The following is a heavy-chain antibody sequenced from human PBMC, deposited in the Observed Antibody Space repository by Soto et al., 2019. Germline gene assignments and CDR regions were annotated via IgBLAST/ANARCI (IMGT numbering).Heavy chain of an antibody. V-gene: IGHV2-5*01. CDR3: GHRRVGPGWIYGSPSYYWDY. CDR1: GFSLTTSGVG. Sequence: QITLKESGPTLVRPTQTLTLTCTFSGFSLTTSGVGVGWIRQPPGKAPEWLALIFWNDDSRYSPTLRNRITITKGTSKNQVVLMMTNMDPVDTATYYCGHRRVGPGWIYGSPSYYWDYWGQGTLVTVSS. D-gene: IGHD3-10*01. CDR2: IFWNDDS. J-gene: IGHJ4*02.